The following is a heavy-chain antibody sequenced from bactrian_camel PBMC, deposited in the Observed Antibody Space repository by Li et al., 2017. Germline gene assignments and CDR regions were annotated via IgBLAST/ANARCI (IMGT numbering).Heavy chain of an antibody. CDR2: IDGDGKA. J-gene: IGHJ4*01. Sequence: QVQLVESGGGSVQAGGSLRLSCAADSATYSPSCMGWFRQSPGKEREGIAAIDGDGKADYRDSVKGRFTISRDGAKNTVYLQMNGLKPEDTAMYYCAAGQLVWGAWLAASVYNYWGQGTQVTVS. CDR1: SATYSPSC. V-gene: IGHV3S53*01. D-gene: IGHD5*01. CDR3: AAGQLVWGAWLAASVYNY.